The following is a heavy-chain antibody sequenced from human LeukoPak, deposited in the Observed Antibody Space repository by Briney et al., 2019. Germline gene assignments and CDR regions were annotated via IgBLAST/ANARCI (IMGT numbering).Heavy chain of an antibody. V-gene: IGHV4-61*02. CDR3: ARGREYGDFFDY. CDR2: IFSSGNT. Sequence: SQTLSLTCSVSGGSLSSGSVSYYWSWIRQPAGKGLEWIGRIFSSGNTNYNPSLKSRVTISADTSKNQFSLRLTSVTAADTAVYYCARGREYGDFFDYWGQGTLVTVSS. J-gene: IGHJ4*02. CDR1: GGSLSSGSVSYY. D-gene: IGHD4-17*01.